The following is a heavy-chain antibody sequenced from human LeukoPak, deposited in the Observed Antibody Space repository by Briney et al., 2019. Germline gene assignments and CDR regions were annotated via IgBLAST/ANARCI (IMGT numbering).Heavy chain of an antibody. CDR1: GFTFRNYG. CDR2: ISDNGGGT. Sequence: GGSLRLSCAASGFTFRNYGMSWVRQAPGKGLEWVSAISDNGGGTYYADSVKGRFTISRDNSKNTLYLQMNSLGGDDTAVYHCAKAPSSGYCSSTSCYYESWGQGTLVTASS. D-gene: IGHD2-2*01. CDR3: AKAPSSGYCSSTSCYYES. V-gene: IGHV3-23*01. J-gene: IGHJ4*02.